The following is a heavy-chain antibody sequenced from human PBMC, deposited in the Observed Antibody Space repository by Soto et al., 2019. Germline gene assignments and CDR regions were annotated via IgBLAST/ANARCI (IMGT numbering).Heavy chain of an antibody. V-gene: IGHV2-5*02. Sequence: QITLNESGPPVVKPTETLTLTCTFSGFSLTTSGVGVGWVRQSPGKAPEWLAFIYWDDDKRYSTSLKSRLTITKDTSKNLVVLTMANVDPADTATYYCAHRVLRAVFGLVTTTAIYFDFWGQGTPVVVSS. CDR3: AHRVLRAVFGLVTTTAIYFDF. D-gene: IGHD3-3*01. CDR1: GFSLTTSGVG. CDR2: IYWDDDK. J-gene: IGHJ4*02.